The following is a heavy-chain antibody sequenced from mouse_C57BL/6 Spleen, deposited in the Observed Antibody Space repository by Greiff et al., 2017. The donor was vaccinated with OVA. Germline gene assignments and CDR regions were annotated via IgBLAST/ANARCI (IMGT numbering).Heavy chain of an antibody. V-gene: IGHV1-85*01. CDR3: ASYYGSRKPYFDV. Sequence: QVQLKESGPELVKPGASVKLSCKASGYTFTSYDINWVKQRPGQGLEWIGWIYPRDGSTKYNEKFKGKATLTVDTSSSTAYMELHSLTSEDSAVYFCASYYGSRKPYFDVWGTGTTVTVSS. D-gene: IGHD1-1*01. J-gene: IGHJ1*03. CDR2: IYPRDGST. CDR1: GYTFTSYD.